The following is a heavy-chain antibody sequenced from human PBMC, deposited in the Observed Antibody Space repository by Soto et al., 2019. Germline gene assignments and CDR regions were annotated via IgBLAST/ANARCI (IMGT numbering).Heavy chain of an antibody. V-gene: IGHV4-30-2*01. CDR3: ARLMGYYFDY. D-gene: IGHD3-16*01. J-gene: IGHJ4*02. CDR1: GGSISSGGYS. Sequence: PSETLSLTCAVSGGSISSGGYSWSWIRQPPGKGLEWIGYIYHSGSTYYNPSLKSRVTISVDRSKNQLSLKLSSVTAADTAVYYCARLMGYYFDYWGQGTLVTVSS. CDR2: IYHSGST.